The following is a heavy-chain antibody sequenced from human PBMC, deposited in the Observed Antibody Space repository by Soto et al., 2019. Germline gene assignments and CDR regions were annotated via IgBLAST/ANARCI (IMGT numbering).Heavy chain of an antibody. Sequence: GRSLRLSCAASGFTFSSYAMSWVRQAPGKGLEWVSAISGSGGSTYYADSVKGRFTISRDNSKNTLYLQMNSLRAEDTAVYYCAKGSVDCSSTSCYPNWFDPWGQGTLVTVSS. V-gene: IGHV3-23*01. J-gene: IGHJ5*02. CDR2: ISGSGGST. D-gene: IGHD2-2*01. CDR3: AKGSVDCSSTSCYPNWFDP. CDR1: GFTFSSYA.